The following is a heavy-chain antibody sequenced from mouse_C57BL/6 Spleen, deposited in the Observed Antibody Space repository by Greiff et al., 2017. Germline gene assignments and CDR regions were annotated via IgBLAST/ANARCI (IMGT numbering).Heavy chain of an antibody. CDR1: GYTFTSYW. D-gene: IGHD2-1*01. CDR3: ARRIYYGNYYAMDY. V-gene: IGHV1-64*01. CDR2: IHPNSGST. Sequence: QVQLKQPGAELVKPGASVKLSCKASGYTFTSYWMHWVKQRPGQGLEWIGMIHPNSGSTNYNEKFKSKATLTVDKSSSTAYMQLSSLTSEDSAVYYCARRIYYGNYYAMDYWGQGTSVTVSS. J-gene: IGHJ4*01.